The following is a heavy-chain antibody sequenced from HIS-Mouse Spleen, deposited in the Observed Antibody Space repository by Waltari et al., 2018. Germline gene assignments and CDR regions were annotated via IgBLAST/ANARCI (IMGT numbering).Heavy chain of an antibody. J-gene: IGHJ4*02. D-gene: IGHD6-19*01. Sequence: QVQLVESGGGVVQPGRSLRLSCAASGFTFSSYGMHWVRQAPGKGREWGAVISNDGHNKSYADPVKGRFTISRDNSKNTLYLQMNSLRAEDTAVYYCAKASSGWLDYWGQGTLVTVSS. CDR3: AKASSGWLDY. CDR1: GFTFSSYG. V-gene: IGHV3-30*18. CDR2: ISNDGHNK.